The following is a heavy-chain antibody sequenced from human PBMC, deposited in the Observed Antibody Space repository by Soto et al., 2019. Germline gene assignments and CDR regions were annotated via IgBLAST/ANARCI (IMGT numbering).Heavy chain of an antibody. D-gene: IGHD6-13*01. V-gene: IGHV3-7*01. CDR2: IKQDGSEK. CDR3: ALDPYSTPRVVFDY. Sequence: GGSLRLSCAASGFTFSSYWMSWVRQAPGKGLEWVANIKQDGSEKYYVDSVKGRFTISRDNAKNSLYLQMNSLRAEDTAVYYCALDPYSTPRVVFDYWGQGTLVTVSS. CDR1: GFTFSSYW. J-gene: IGHJ4*02.